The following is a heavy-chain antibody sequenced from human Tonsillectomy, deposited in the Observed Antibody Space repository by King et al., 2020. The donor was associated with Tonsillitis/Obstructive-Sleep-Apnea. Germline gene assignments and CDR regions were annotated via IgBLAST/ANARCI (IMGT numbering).Heavy chain of an antibody. D-gene: IGHD2-2*01. CDR3: ARGLRCSSTSCYPAYYYYYMDV. J-gene: IGHJ6*03. V-gene: IGHV1-69*01. CDR1: GGTFSSYA. CDR2: IIPIFGTA. Sequence: QLVQSGAEVKKPGSSVKVSCKASGGTFSSYAISWVRQAPGQGLEWMGGIIPIFGTANYAQKFQGIVTITAGESTRTAYRGLSSLRSEEKAVYYCARGLRCSSTSCYPAYYYYYMDVWGKGTTVTVSS.